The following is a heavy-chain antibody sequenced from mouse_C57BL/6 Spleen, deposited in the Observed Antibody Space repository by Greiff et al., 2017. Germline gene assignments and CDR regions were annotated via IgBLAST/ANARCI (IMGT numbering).Heavy chain of an antibody. Sequence: QVQLQQPGAELVMPGASVKLSCKASGYTFTSYWMHWVKQRPGQGLEWIGEIDPSDSYTNYNQKFKGKSTLTVDKSSSTAYMQLSSLTSEDSAVYYCARSAQATLAMDYWGQGTSVTVSS. V-gene: IGHV1-69*01. CDR1: GYTFTSYW. D-gene: IGHD3-2*02. J-gene: IGHJ4*01. CDR2: IDPSDSYT. CDR3: ARSAQATLAMDY.